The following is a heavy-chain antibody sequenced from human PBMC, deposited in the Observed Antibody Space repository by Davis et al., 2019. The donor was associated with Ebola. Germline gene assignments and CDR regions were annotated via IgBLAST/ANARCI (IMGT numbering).Heavy chain of an antibody. CDR1: GGSFSGYY. Sequence: SETLSLTCAVYGGSFSGYYLSWIRQPPGKRLEWIGEINHSGSTNYNPSLKSRVTISVDTSKNQFSLKLSSVTAADTAVYYCARAHRTVAAGWGQGTLVTVSS. CDR3: ARAHRTVAAG. J-gene: IGHJ4*02. V-gene: IGHV4-34*01. CDR2: INHSGST. D-gene: IGHD6-19*01.